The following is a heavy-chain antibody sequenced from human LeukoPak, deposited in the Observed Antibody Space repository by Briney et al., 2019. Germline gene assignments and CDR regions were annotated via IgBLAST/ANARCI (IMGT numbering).Heavy chain of an antibody. D-gene: IGHD6-19*01. CDR1: GFTFSSYA. Sequence: GGSLRLSCEASGFTFSSYAMHWVRQAPGKGLEWVSSISSSSSYIYYADSVKGRFTISRDNAKNSLYLQMNSLRAEDTAVYYCAKDKSSSAWIDYWGQGTLVTVSS. J-gene: IGHJ4*02. CDR3: AKDKSSSAWIDY. CDR2: ISSSSSYI. V-gene: IGHV3-21*01.